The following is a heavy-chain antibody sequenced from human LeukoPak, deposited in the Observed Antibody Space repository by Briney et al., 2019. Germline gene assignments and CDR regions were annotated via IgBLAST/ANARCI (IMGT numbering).Heavy chain of an antibody. D-gene: IGHD1/OR15-1a*01. Sequence: PSESLSLTCTVSGDSISNYYWTWIRQTPGKGLEWIGNLYHSGATDYNPSLKTRVTTSVDTSKDQFSLSLRSSTAADTAVYFCARLGKTYYMDVWGTGTTVTLPS. CDR3: ARLGKTYYMDV. J-gene: IGHJ6*03. CDR1: GDSISNYY. CDR2: LYHSGAT. V-gene: IGHV4-59*08.